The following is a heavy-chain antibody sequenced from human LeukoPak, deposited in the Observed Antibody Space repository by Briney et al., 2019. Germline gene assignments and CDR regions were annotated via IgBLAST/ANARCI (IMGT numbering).Heavy chain of an antibody. J-gene: IGHJ4*02. Sequence: SETLSLTCTVSGGSIRNYYWNWIRQPPGKGLEWIGYTSDSGDTDYKPSLKSRVTISVDTSKNQFSLKLTSATAADTAVYYCARWHSHGRYFDYWGQGALVTVSS. CDR1: GGSIRNYY. CDR2: TSDSGDT. D-gene: IGHD2-21*01. V-gene: IGHV4-59*01. CDR3: ARWHSHGRYFDY.